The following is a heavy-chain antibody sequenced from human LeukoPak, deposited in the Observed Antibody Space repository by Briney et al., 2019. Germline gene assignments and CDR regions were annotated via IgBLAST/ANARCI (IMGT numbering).Heavy chain of an antibody. Sequence: KPSETLSLTCAVYGGSFSGYYWSWIRQPPGKGLEWIGEINHSGSTNYNPSLKSRVTISVDKSKNQFSLKLSSVTAADTAVYYCARSPRYDFWSGPRGSWFDPWGQGTLVTVSS. CDR2: INHSGST. CDR1: GGSFSGYY. V-gene: IGHV4-34*01. CDR3: ARSPRYDFWSGPRGSWFDP. D-gene: IGHD3-3*01. J-gene: IGHJ5*02.